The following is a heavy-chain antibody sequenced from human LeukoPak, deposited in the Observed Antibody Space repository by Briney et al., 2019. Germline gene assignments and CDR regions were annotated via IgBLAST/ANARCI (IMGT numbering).Heavy chain of an antibody. V-gene: IGHV4-39*07. CDR3: AREGMTTVTLDS. D-gene: IGHD4-11*01. CDR2: IYYSGST. Sequence: SETLSLTCTVSGGSISSSSYYWGWIRQPPGKGLEWIGSIYYSGSTYYNPSLKSRLNISVDKSKNQFSLKLSSVTAADTAVYYCAREGMTTVTLDSWGQGTLVTVSS. J-gene: IGHJ4*02. CDR1: GGSISSSSYY.